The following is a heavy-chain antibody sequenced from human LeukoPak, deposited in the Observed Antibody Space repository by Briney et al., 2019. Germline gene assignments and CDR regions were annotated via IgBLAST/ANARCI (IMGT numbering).Heavy chain of an antibody. D-gene: IGHD4-17*01. CDR2: IYYSGRA. Sequence: SETLSLTCTVSGGSISSSTYYWGWIRQPPGKGLEWLGNIYYSGRAYYNPSLKNRLTISVDTSRNQFSLNLRSVTAADTAVYYCARLKSSYGDYYFDYWGQGTLVTVSS. V-gene: IGHV4-39*01. CDR1: GGSISSSTYY. CDR3: ARLKSSYGDYYFDY. J-gene: IGHJ4*02.